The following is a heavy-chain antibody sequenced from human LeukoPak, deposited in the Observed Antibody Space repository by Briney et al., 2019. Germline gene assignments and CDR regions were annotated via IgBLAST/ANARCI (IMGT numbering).Heavy chain of an antibody. V-gene: IGHV3-23*01. D-gene: IGHD2-2*01. CDR1: GFTFSSYS. CDR3: TKAPGEQYLVPTD. CDR2: IRGSDDST. Sequence: GGSLRLSCAASGFTFSSYSMNWVRQAPGKGLEWVSTIRGSDDSTYYADSVKGRFTISRDNSKNTLYLQMNSLRADDTAVYYCTKAPGEQYLVPTDWGQGTLVTVSS. J-gene: IGHJ4*02.